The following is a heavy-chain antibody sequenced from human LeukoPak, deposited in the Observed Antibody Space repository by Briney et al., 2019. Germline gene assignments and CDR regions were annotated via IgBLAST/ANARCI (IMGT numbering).Heavy chain of an antibody. CDR1: GFTFTNAW. V-gene: IGHV3-15*01. CDR2: IKGKSDGGTI. J-gene: IGHJ4*02. CDR3: TTGELN. D-gene: IGHD3-10*01. Sequence: PGGSLRLSCAASGFTFTNAWMTWVRQAPGKGLEWVGRIKGKSDGGTIDYAAPVKGRSTISRDDSKNTLYLHMTSLKTEDTAVYYCTTGELNWGQGTLVTVSS.